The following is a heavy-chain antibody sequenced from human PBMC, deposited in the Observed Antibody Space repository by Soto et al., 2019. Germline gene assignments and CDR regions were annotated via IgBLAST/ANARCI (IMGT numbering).Heavy chain of an antibody. J-gene: IGHJ4*02. CDR1: GFRFSNYG. V-gene: IGHV3-33*01. D-gene: IGHD2-2*01. Sequence: QVQLVESGGGVVQPGRSLRLSCAASGFRFSNYGMHWVRQAPGKGLEWLAVIVADGTGLHYADSVRGRFTISRDNSKNTHNLKRNIQGDDDTAIYFFARDDARPDTGHDQWGQGTLVTVSS. CDR3: ARDDARPDTGHDQ. CDR2: IVADGTGL.